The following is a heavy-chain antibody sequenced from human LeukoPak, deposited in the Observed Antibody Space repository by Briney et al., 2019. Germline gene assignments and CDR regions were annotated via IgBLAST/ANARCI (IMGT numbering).Heavy chain of an antibody. CDR3: ARRACGLAFEY. V-gene: IGHV4-39*01. CDR2: IYSSGST. CDR1: GGSISSGSSY. Sequence: SETLSLTCTVSGGSISSGSSYWGWIRQPPGKGLEWIGTIYSSGSTYYNPSLKSRVTISVDTSKNQFSLNLSSVTAADTAVYYCARRACGLAFEYWGQGTLVTVSS. J-gene: IGHJ4*02. D-gene: IGHD6-6*01.